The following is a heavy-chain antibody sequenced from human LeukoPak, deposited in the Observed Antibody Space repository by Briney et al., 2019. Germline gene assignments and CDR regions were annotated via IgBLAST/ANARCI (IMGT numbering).Heavy chain of an antibody. Sequence: PSETLSLTCTVSGGSISSSSYYWGWIRQPPGKGLEWIGSIFYSGSTYYNPSLKSRVTISVDTSKNQFSLKLSSVTAADTAVYYCARHGSIVGASFRRWGQGTLVTVSS. V-gene: IGHV4-39*01. CDR1: GGSISSSSYY. CDR2: IFYSGST. J-gene: IGHJ1*01. D-gene: IGHD1-26*01. CDR3: ARHGSIVGASFRR.